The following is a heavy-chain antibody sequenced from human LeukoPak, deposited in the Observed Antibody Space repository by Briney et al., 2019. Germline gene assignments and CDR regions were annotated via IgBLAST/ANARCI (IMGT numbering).Heavy chain of an antibody. Sequence: GGSLRLSCAASGFTFSSYSMNWVRQAPGKGLEWVSYISSSSSTIYYADSVKGRFTISRDNAKNSLYLQMNSLRAEDTAVYYCARTYDLDYWGQGPLVTVSS. V-gene: IGHV3-48*04. CDR2: ISSSSSTI. D-gene: IGHD3-22*01. J-gene: IGHJ4*02. CDR1: GFTFSSYS. CDR3: ARTYDLDY.